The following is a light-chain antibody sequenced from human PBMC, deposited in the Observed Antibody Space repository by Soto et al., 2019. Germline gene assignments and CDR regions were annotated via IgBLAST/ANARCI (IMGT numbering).Light chain of an antibody. CDR1: QSVGSW. Sequence: EIVLTQSPATLSLSPGERATLSCRASQSVGSWLAWYQQKPGQAPRLLIYDASNRATGIPARFSGSGSGTDFTLTISSLEPEEFAIYYCQQRVNWLTFGGGTKVEIK. V-gene: IGKV3-11*01. CDR3: QQRVNWLT. CDR2: DAS. J-gene: IGKJ4*01.